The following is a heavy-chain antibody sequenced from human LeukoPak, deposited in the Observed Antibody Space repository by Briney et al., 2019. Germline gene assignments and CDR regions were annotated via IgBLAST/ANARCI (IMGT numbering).Heavy chain of an antibody. Sequence: GASVKVSCKASGYTFTNLAMNWVRQARGQGREGMGWINTNTGNPTYAQGFTGRLVFSLETSVNAAYLQIGSLKAEDTAIYSCARDWSGYGRVDYWGQGTLVTVSS. J-gene: IGHJ4*02. D-gene: IGHD6-25*01. CDR2: INTNTGNP. CDR3: ARDWSGYGRVDY. CDR1: GYTFTNLA. V-gene: IGHV7-4-1*01.